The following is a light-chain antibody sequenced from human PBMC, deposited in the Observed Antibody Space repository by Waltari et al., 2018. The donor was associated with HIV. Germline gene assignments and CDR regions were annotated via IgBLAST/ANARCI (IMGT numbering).Light chain of an antibody. CDR1: QSISSW. Sequence: DIQMTQSPSTLSASVGDRVTITCRASQSISSWLAWYQQIPGKAPKLLIYRASTLETGVPSRFSGSGSGTEFTLTISGLQPDDFATYYCQQYGDYSSRTFGQGTKVEVK. CDR2: RAS. CDR3: QQYGDYSSRT. J-gene: IGKJ1*01. V-gene: IGKV1-5*03.